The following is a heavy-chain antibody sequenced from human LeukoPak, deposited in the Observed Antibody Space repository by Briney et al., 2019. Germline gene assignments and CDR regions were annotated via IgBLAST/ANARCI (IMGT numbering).Heavy chain of an antibody. CDR3: ATGHSYGYDY. V-gene: IGHV3-74*01. J-gene: IGHJ4*02. CDR1: GFTFSDYS. Sequence: GGSLRLSCAASGFTFSDYSMNWVRQPPGKGLVWVALVKGDGRTTIYADSVKGRFTISRDNAKNTLYLQMNSLRADDSGVYYCATGHSYGYDYWGQGVLVTVSS. CDR2: VKGDGRTT. D-gene: IGHD5-18*01.